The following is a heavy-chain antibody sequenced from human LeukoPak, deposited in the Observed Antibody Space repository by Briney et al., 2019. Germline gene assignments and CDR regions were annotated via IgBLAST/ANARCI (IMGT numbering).Heavy chain of an antibody. J-gene: IGHJ5*02. CDR3: AKEGQWLVLGHWFDP. CDR1: GFTFDDYA. V-gene: IGHV3-9*01. CDR2: ISWNSGSI. D-gene: IGHD6-19*01. Sequence: PGGSLRLSCAASGFTFDDYAMHWVRHAPGKGLEWVSGISWNSGSIGYADSVKGRFTISRDNAKNSLYLQMNSLRAEDTALYYCAKEGQWLVLGHWFDPWGQGTLVTVSS.